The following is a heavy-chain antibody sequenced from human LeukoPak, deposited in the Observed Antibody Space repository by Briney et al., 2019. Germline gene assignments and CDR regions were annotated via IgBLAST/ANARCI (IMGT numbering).Heavy chain of an antibody. CDR2: ISYDGSNK. J-gene: IGHJ4*02. CDR1: GFTFSSYA. D-gene: IGHD4-17*01. CDR3: ARADGDYVFDY. Sequence: GGSLRLSCAASGFTFSSYAMHWVRQAPGKGLEWVAVISYDGSNKYYADSVKGRFTISRDNAKNSLFLQMNSLRAEDTAVYYCARADGDYVFDYWGQGTLVTVSS. V-gene: IGHV3-30-3*01.